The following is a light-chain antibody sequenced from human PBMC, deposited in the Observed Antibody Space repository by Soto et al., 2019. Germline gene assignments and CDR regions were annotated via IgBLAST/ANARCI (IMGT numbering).Light chain of an antibody. CDR2: HVT. CDR3: CSLTTSHTYV. Sequence: QSALAQPASVSGSPGQSITISCTATSVDVGGYSYVSWYQLHPGKAPKLIIYHVTYRPSGVSNRYSGSKSGNSASLTISGLQVDDEADYYCCSLTTSHTYVFGSGTKLTVL. J-gene: IGLJ1*01. CDR1: SVDVGGYSY. V-gene: IGLV2-14*01.